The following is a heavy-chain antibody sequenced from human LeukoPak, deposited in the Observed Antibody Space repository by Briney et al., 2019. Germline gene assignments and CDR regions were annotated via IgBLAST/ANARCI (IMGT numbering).Heavy chain of an antibody. CDR3: ARLADYDSSGYLSY. CDR2: INPSGGSA. J-gene: IGHJ4*02. Sequence: GASVKVSCKASGYTXTRYYMHWVRQAPGQGLEWMGMINPSGGSARYAQKFQGRVTMTRDTSTSTVYMEVSSLRSEDTAVYYCARLADYDSSGYLSYWGQGTLVTVSS. CDR1: GYTXTRYY. V-gene: IGHV1-46*01. D-gene: IGHD3-22*01.